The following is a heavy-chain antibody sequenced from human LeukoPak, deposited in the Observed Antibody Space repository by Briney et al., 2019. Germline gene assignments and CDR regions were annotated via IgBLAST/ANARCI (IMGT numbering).Heavy chain of an antibody. J-gene: IGHJ6*02. CDR1: GFTFSSYG. CDR3: AKDEGYQLTNNYYYYGMDV. Sequence: PGGSLRLSCAASGFTFSSYGMHWVRQAPGKGLEWVAFIRYDGSNKYYADSVKGRFTISRDNSKNTLYLQMNSLRAEDTAVSYCAKDEGYQLTNNYYYYGMDVWGQGTTVTVSS. D-gene: IGHD2-2*01. V-gene: IGHV3-30*02. CDR2: IRYDGSNK.